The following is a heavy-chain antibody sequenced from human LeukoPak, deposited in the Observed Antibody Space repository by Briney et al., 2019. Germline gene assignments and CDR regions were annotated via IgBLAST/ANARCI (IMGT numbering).Heavy chain of an antibody. V-gene: IGHV4-59*08. J-gene: IGHJ5*02. CDR1: GGSISSYY. CDR2: IYYSGST. D-gene: IGHD2-2*03. CDR3: ARRRGYCSSTSCSYNWFDP. Sequence: PSETLSLTCTVSGGSISSYYWTWIRQPPGKGLEWIGYIYYSGSTKYNPSLKSRVTMSVDTSKNRFSLKLSSVTAADTAVYYCARRRGYCSSTSCSYNWFDPWGQGTLVTVSS.